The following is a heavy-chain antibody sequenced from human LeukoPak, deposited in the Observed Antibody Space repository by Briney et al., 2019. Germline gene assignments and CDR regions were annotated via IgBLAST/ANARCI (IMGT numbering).Heavy chain of an antibody. CDR1: GYSISSGYY. CDR3: ASPIADYDFWSGYDRSNYMDV. CDR2: IYHSGST. D-gene: IGHD3-3*01. J-gene: IGHJ6*03. Sequence: SETLSLTCTVSGYSISSGYYWGWIRQPPGKGLEWIGSIYHSGSTYYNPSLKSRVTISVDTSKNQFSLKLSSVTAADTAVYYCASPIADYDFWSGYDRSNYMDVWGKGTTVTVSS. V-gene: IGHV4-38-2*02.